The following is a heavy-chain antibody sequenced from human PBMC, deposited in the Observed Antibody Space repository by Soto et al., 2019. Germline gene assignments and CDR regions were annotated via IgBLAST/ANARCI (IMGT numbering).Heavy chain of an antibody. CDR2: IDPSDSYT. V-gene: IGHV5-10-1*01. CDR3: ARHGAGYYYDSSGPDY. J-gene: IGHJ4*02. D-gene: IGHD3-22*01. CDR1: GYSFTSYW. Sequence: PGESLKISCKGSGYSFTSYWISWVRQMPGKGLEWMGRIDPSDSYTNYSPSFQGHVTISADKSISTAYLQWSSLKASDTAMYYCARHGAGYYYDSSGPDYWGQGTLVTVSS.